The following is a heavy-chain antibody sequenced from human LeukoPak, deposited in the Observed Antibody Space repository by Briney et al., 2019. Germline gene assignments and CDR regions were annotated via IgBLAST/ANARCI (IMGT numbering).Heavy chain of an antibody. CDR1: EFTFSDYY. D-gene: IGHD3-3*01. V-gene: IGHV3-30*18. J-gene: IGHJ4*02. CDR3: VKEYHSRGFGAYFDY. Sequence: PGGSLRLSCAASEFTFSDYYMSWIRQAPGKGLEWVAVISSDGSIKIYADSVKGRFTLSRDNSINTVDLQMNSLRAEDTAVYYCVKEYHSRGFGAYFDYWGQGTLVTVSS. CDR2: ISSDGSIK.